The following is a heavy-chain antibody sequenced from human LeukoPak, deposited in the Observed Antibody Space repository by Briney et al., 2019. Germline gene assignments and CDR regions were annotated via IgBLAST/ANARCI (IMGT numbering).Heavy chain of an antibody. J-gene: IGHJ4*02. D-gene: IGHD3-22*01. CDR3: TRGPPNYLESSGYFYL. CDR2: ISSSGGAI. V-gene: IGHV3-48*03. Sequence: GGSLRLSCAASGFTFSNYEMNWVRQAPGKGLEWVSYISSSGGAIYFADSVKGRLTISRDNAKKSLYLQMKSLRAEDTAVYYCTRGPPNYLESSGYFYLWGQGTLVTVSS. CDR1: GFTFSNYE.